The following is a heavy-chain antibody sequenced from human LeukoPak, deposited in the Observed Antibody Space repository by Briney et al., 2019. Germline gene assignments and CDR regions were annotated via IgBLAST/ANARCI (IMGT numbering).Heavy chain of an antibody. D-gene: IGHD3-10*01. CDR3: AKGHYGSGAQPFDY. CDR1: GFIFDDYA. Sequence: GGSLRLSCAASGFIFDDYAMHWVRQAPGKGLEWVSGVSWNSGIINYADSVKGRFTISRDNIKNSLYLQMNTLRAEDTALYYCAKGHYGSGAQPFDYWGQGTLVTVSS. V-gene: IGHV3-9*01. J-gene: IGHJ4*02. CDR2: VSWNSGII.